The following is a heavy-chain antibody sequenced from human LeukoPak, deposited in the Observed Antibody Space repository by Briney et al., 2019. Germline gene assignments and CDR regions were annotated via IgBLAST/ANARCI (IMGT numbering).Heavy chain of an antibody. D-gene: IGHD2-8*01. CDR3: AKTDVASPMVYYFDY. Sequence: PGGSLRLSCAASGFTFSSYGMHWVRQAPGKGLEWVAVISYDGSNKYYADSVKGRFTISRDNSKNTLYLQMNSLRAEDTAVYYCAKTDVASPMVYYFDYWGQGTLVTVSS. CDR2: ISYDGSNK. CDR1: GFTFSSYG. V-gene: IGHV3-30*18. J-gene: IGHJ4*02.